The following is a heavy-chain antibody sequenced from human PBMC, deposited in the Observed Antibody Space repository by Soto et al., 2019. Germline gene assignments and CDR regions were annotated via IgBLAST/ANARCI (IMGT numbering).Heavy chain of an antibody. CDR2: FDPEDGET. CDR1: GYTLTELS. D-gene: IGHD2-15*01. Sequence: ASVKVSCKVSGYTLTELSMHWVRQAPGKGLEWMGGFDPEDGETIYAQKFQGRVTMTEDTSTDTAYMELSSLRSEDTAVYYCATGYCSGGSCYLGFYGMDVWGQGTTVTVSS. V-gene: IGHV1-24*01. J-gene: IGHJ6*02. CDR3: ATGYCSGGSCYLGFYGMDV.